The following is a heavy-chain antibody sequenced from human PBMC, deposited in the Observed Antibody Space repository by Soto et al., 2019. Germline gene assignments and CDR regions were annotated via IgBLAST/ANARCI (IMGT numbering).Heavy chain of an antibody. CDR2: FDPEDGET. J-gene: IGHJ4*02. CDR1: GYTLTELS. Sequence: ASVKVSCKVSGYTLTELSMHWVRQAPGKGLEWMGGFDPEDGETIYAQKFQGRVTMTEDTSTDTAYTELSSLRSEDTAVYYCATDGNDFWSGYYSPVYFDYWGQGTLVTVSS. D-gene: IGHD3-3*01. CDR3: ATDGNDFWSGYYSPVYFDY. V-gene: IGHV1-24*01.